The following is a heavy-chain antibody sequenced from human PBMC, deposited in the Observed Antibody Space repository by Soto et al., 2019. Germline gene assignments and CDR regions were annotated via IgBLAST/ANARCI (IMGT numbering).Heavy chain of an antibody. V-gene: IGHV1-3*01. CDR2: INAGNGNT. CDR1: GYTFTSYA. Sequence: EASVTVSCKASGYTFTSYAMHWVRQAPGQRLEWMGWINAGNGNTKYSQKFQGRVTITRDTSASTAYMELSSLRSEDTAVYYCARAPGGSSSFVDYWGQGTLVTVSS. CDR3: ARAPGGSSSFVDY. J-gene: IGHJ4*02. D-gene: IGHD6-6*01.